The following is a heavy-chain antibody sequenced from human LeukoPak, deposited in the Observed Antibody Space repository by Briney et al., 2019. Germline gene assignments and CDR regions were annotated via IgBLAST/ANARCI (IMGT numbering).Heavy chain of an antibody. V-gene: IGHV3-48*01. CDR1: GFTFTTYS. CDR2: ISSTSTTI. J-gene: IGHJ5*02. CDR3: ARREDNSFDL. D-gene: IGHD1-26*01. Sequence: GGSLRLSCAASGFTFTTYSMHWVRQAPGKGLEWVSYISSTSTTIYYADSVKGRFTISRDNANKSLYLKMNRLRAEDTAVYYCARREDNSFDLWGQGTLVTVST.